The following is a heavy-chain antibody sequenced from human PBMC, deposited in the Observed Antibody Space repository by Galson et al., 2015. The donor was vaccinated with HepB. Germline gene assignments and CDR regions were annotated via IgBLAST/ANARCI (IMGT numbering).Heavy chain of an antibody. J-gene: IGHJ4*02. Sequence: SLRLSCAASGFTFSAYGMHWVRQAPGKGLEWVAFISYDGSKKYYRDSEKGRFSISRDNSKNTLYLQMNSLRTEDTAVYYCATRFVYDFDYWGQGTLVLVSS. CDR1: GFTFSAYG. D-gene: IGHD2/OR15-2a*01. CDR3: ATRFVYDFDY. CDR2: ISYDGSKK. V-gene: IGHV3-30*03.